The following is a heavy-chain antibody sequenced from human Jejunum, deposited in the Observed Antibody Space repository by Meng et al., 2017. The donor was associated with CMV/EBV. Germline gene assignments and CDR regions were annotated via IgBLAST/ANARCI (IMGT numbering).Heavy chain of an antibody. CDR2: VSGSGASA. D-gene: IGHD2-15*01. CDR3: AGVLDGECSGGACIAGADY. J-gene: IGHJ4*02. V-gene: IGHV3-23*01. Sequence: TFRRYALACVRLAPGRGLQWVGMVSGSGASAYYADAVKDRFSISRNNSKNMVYLQMSVLTTKATAVYYYAGVLDGECSGGACIAGADYWGQGTLVTVSS. CDR1: TFRRYA.